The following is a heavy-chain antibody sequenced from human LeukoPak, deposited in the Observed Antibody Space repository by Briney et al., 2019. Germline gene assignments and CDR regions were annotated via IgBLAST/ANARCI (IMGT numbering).Heavy chain of an antibody. CDR3: AKDGRDGITIFGVVVGAFDI. CDR1: GFTFSSYA. Sequence: PGGSLRLSCAASGFTFSSYAMSWVRQAPGKGLEWVSAISGSGGSTYYADSVKGRFTISRDNSKNTLYLQMNSLRAEDTAVYYCAKDGRDGITIFGVVVGAFDIWGQGTMVTVSS. V-gene: IGHV3-23*01. D-gene: IGHD3-3*01. CDR2: ISGSGGST. J-gene: IGHJ3*02.